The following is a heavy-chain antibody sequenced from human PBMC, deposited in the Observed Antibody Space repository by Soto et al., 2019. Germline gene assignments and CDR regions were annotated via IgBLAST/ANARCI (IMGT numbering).Heavy chain of an antibody. J-gene: IGHJ4*02. CDR1: GYSFSTYG. D-gene: IGHD3-10*01. CDR3: ARAENYGSARDVFDH. V-gene: IGHV1-18*04. CDR2: LNTGDGNT. Sequence: QVLLVQSGAEVKKPGASVKVSCKASGYSFSTYGVSWVRQAPGQGLEWMGWLNTGDGNTAYAQKLQGRITLTTDTSTTSAYMDLRSLRSDDTAIYYCARAENYGSARDVFDHWGQGTLVTVSS.